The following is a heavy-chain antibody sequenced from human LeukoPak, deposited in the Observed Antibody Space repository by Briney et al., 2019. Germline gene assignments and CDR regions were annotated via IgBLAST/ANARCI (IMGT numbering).Heavy chain of an antibody. CDR3: ARDAYCSSTSCYPSN. CDR1: GGSISSYY. D-gene: IGHD2-2*01. CDR2: IYYSGST. Sequence: SETLSLTCTVSGGSISSYYWSWIRQPPGKGLEWIGYIYYSGSTNYNPSLKSRVTISVDTSKNQFSLKLSSVTAADTAVYYCARDAYCSSTSCYPSNWGQGTLVTVSS. V-gene: IGHV4-59*01. J-gene: IGHJ4*02.